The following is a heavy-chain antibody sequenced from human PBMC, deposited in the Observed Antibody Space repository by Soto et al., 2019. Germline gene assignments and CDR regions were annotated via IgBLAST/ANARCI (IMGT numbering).Heavy chain of an antibody. CDR2: IDRDGSDT. CDR1: GFAFSSFP. CDR3: ASMAGTYRY. J-gene: IGHJ4*02. V-gene: IGHV3-74*03. Sequence: PEGSLRLSCTASGFAFSSFPMHWVRQAPGKGLVWVSRIDRDGSDTTYADSVKGRFTISRDNAKNIVYLQMSSLRAEDTALYYCASMAGTYRYWGQGTFPTASS. D-gene: IGHD1-26*01.